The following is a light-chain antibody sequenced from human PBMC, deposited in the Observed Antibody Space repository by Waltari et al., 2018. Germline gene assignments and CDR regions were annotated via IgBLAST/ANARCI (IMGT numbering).Light chain of an antibody. CDR3: QAWDSRTVV. Sequence: SYDVTQPPSVSVSPGQTVTITCSGHDLVEKFVSWYQRKAGQSPVLVIHQDKKRPSGIPTRFPGSSSGNTATLTISGTQLIDEAEYFCQAWDSRTVVFGGGTKLTVL. V-gene: IGLV3-1*01. CDR1: DLVEKF. CDR2: QDK. J-gene: IGLJ2*01.